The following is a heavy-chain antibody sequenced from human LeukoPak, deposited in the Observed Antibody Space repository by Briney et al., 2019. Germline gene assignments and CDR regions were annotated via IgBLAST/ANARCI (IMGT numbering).Heavy chain of an antibody. J-gene: IGHJ4*02. D-gene: IGHD3-10*01. CDR3: ARARYGSGSYSDY. Sequence: PSETLSLTCAVYGGSFSGDYWSWIRQPPGKGLEWIGEINHSGSTNYNPSLKSRVTISVDTSKNQFSLKLSSVTAADTAVYYCARARYGSGSYSDYWGQGTLVTVSS. CDR2: INHSGST. CDR1: GGSFSGDY. V-gene: IGHV4-34*01.